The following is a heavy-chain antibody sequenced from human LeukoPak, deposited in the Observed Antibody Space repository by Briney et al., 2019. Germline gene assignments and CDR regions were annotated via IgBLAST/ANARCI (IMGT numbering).Heavy chain of an antibody. V-gene: IGHV1-2*02. D-gene: IGHD6-19*01. J-gene: IGHJ4*02. CDR3: ARVRAYSSGWNFDY. Sequence: ASVKVSCKASGYTFTEYYMHWVRQAPGQELEWMGWINPNRGATKYAQKFQGRVTMTRDTSISTLYMELSRLRSDDTAVYYCARVRAYSSGWNFDYWGQGTLVTVSS. CDR1: GYTFTEYY. CDR2: INPNRGAT.